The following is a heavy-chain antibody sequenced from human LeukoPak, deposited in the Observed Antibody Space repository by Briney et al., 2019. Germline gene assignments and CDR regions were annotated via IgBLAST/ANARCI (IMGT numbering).Heavy chain of an antibody. CDR2: IRWNSGSI. J-gene: IGHJ5*02. Sequence: GGSLRLSCAASGFTFDDYAMHCVRQAPRKGLEWVSGIRWNSGSIGYADSVKGRFTISRDNAKNSLYLQMNSLRAEDTALYYCAKGITVAGTWGEYINWFDPWGQGTLVTVSS. V-gene: IGHV3-9*01. D-gene: IGHD6-19*01. CDR1: GFTFDDYA. CDR3: AKGITVAGTWGEYINWFDP.